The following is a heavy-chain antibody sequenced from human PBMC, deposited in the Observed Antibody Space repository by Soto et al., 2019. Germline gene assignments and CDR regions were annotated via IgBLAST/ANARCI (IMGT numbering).Heavy chain of an antibody. D-gene: IGHD2-2*01. CDR2: IKSKTDGGTT. V-gene: IGHV3-15*07. CDR3: TTGGSSTSYNYYYYGMDV. Sequence: VGSLRLSCAASGFTWSNAWMNWVRQDQGKGLEWVGRIKSKTDGGTTDYAAPVKGRFTMSRDDSKNTLYLQMNSLKTEDTAVYYCTTGGSSTSYNYYYYGMDVWGQGTAVTVSS. CDR1: GFTWSNAW. J-gene: IGHJ6*02.